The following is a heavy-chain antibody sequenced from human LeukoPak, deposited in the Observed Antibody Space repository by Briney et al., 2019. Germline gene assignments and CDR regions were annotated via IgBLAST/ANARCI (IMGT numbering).Heavy chain of an antibody. CDR3: ARAPGQYYDFWSGSAAPYYMDV. V-gene: IGHV3-13*01. Sequence: PGGSLRLSCAASGFTFSSYDMHWVRQATGKGLEWVSAIGTAGDTYYPGSVKGRFTIPRENAKNSLYLQMNSLRAGDTAVYYCARAPGQYYDFWSGSAAPYYMDVWGKGTTVTVSS. D-gene: IGHD3-3*01. CDR2: IGTAGDT. CDR1: GFTFSSYD. J-gene: IGHJ6*03.